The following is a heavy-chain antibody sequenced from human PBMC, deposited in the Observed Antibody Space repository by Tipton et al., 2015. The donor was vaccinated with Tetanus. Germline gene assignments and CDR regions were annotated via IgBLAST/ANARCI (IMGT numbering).Heavy chain of an antibody. CDR1: GGSITSSTYY. CDR2: FYSGGSI. Sequence: TLSLTCTVSGGSITSSTYYWGWIRQPPGKGLEWIGTFYSGGSIFYNPSFKSRVTISVDTSKSQFSLNLSSVTAADAAVYYCARENWSYGNSFDYWGQGIQVTVSS. V-gene: IGHV4-39*07. J-gene: IGHJ4*02. CDR3: ARENWSYGNSFDY. D-gene: IGHD3-16*01.